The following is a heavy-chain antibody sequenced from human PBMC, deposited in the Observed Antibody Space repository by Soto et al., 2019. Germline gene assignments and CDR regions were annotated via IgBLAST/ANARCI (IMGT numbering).Heavy chain of an antibody. D-gene: IGHD3-22*01. CDR3: AKGYYYDSSGYYPIDY. Sequence: GGSLRLSCAASGFTFSSYAMSWVRQAPGKGLEWVSAISGSGGSTYYADSVKGRFTISRDNSKNTLYLQMNSLRAEDTAVYYCAKGYYYDSSGYYPIDYWGQGTLGTVSS. V-gene: IGHV3-23*01. CDR1: GFTFSSYA. J-gene: IGHJ4*02. CDR2: ISGSGGST.